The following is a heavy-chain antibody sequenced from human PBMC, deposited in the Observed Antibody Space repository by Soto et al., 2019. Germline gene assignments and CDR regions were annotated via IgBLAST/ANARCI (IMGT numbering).Heavy chain of an antibody. CDR1: GGTFSSSA. CDR2: IVVGSGNT. CDR3: ARDRGSSPPSY. J-gene: IGHJ4*02. Sequence: ASVKVSCKASGGTFSSSAVQWVRQARGQRLEWIGWIVVGSGNTNYAQKFQGRVTITADKSTSTAYMELSSLRSEDTAVYYCARDRGSSPPSYWGQGTLVTVSS. D-gene: IGHD6-6*01. V-gene: IGHV1-58*01.